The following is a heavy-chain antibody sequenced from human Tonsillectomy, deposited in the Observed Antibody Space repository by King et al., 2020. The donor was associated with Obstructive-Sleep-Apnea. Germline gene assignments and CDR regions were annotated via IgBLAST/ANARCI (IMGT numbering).Heavy chain of an antibody. D-gene: IGHD3-9*01. J-gene: IGHJ4*02. Sequence: DVQLVESGGGLVQPGGSLRLSWAGSGFTFRTYAMSWGRQAPGKGREWGSSISGSGGRTYYADSVRGRVTISRDKSKNTLYLQMNSLRAEDTAVYYCAKDSMDYDTLTGPVGYWGQGTLVTVSS. CDR2: ISGSGGRT. CDR1: GFTFRTYA. CDR3: AKDSMDYDTLTGPVGY. V-gene: IGHV3-23*04.